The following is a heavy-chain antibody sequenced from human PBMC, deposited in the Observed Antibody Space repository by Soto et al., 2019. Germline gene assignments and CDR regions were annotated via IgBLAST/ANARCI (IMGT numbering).Heavy chain of an antibody. D-gene: IGHD3-10*02. V-gene: IGHV1-2*02. CDR1: GYTFTAYH. J-gene: IGHJ6*02. CDR2: INPKFGDT. CDR3: ARNMDYYYGRGSGNGHGV. Sequence: QVQLVQSGAEVKEPGVSVRVSCEASGYTFTAYHIHWVRQAPGQGLAWMGWINPKFGDTTYAQDFQGRVCMTRDRSISTVYMELSRLTSDDTAIYYCARNMDYYYGRGSGNGHGVWGQGTTVTVFS.